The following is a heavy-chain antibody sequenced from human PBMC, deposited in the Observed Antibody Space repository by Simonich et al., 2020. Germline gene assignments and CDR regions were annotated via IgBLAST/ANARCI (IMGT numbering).Heavy chain of an antibody. V-gene: IGHV3-33*01. Sequence: QVQLVESGGGVVQPGRSLRLSCAASGFTFSSYGMHWVRQATGKGLEWVAVIWYDVSNKYYADSVKGRFTISRDKSKNTLYRQMNSMRAEDTAVYYCARDRYCSGGSCYYFDYWGQGTLVTVSS. J-gene: IGHJ4*02. CDR1: GFTFSSYG. D-gene: IGHD2-15*01. CDR3: ARDRYCSGGSCYYFDY. CDR2: IWYDVSNK.